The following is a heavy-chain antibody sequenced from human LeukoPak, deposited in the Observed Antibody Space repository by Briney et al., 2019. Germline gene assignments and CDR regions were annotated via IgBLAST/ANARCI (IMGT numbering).Heavy chain of an antibody. V-gene: IGHV3-30*04. J-gene: IGHJ6*02. Sequence: GRSLRLSCAASGFTFSSYAMHWVRQAPGKGLEWVAVISYDGSNKYYADSVKGRFTISRDNSKNTPYLQMNSLRAEDTAVYYCAREDYGEIVYYYYGMDVWGQGTTVTVSS. CDR1: GFTFSSYA. CDR3: AREDYGEIVYYYYGMDV. CDR2: ISYDGSNK. D-gene: IGHD4-17*01.